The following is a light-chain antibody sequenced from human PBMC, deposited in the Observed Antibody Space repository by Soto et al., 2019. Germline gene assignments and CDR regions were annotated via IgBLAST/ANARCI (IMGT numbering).Light chain of an antibody. CDR1: QSVSSY. CDR2: DVS. J-gene: IGKJ3*01. V-gene: IGKV3-11*01. Sequence: EIVLTQSPATLSLSPGERATLSCRASQSVSSYLAWYQQKPGQPPRLLIYDVSPRATGIPPRFSGSGSGTGFALTIRGREAEDFAVYYCQQRDSGRTCGGGARVDSK. CDR3: QQRDSGRT.